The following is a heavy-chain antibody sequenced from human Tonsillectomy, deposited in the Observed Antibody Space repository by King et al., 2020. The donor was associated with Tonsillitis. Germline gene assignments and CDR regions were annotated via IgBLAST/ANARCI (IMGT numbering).Heavy chain of an antibody. V-gene: IGHV3-23*04. Sequence: VQLVESGGGLVQPGGSLRLSCAASGFTFSSYAMSWVRQAPGKGLEWVSAISGSGGSTYYADSVKGRFTISRDNSKNTLYLQMNSLRAEDTAVYYCAKDSRAYCSSTSCYYSYFDYWGQGTLVTVSS. CDR1: GFTFSSYA. D-gene: IGHD2-2*01. J-gene: IGHJ4*02. CDR2: ISGSGGST. CDR3: AKDSRAYCSSTSCYYSYFDY.